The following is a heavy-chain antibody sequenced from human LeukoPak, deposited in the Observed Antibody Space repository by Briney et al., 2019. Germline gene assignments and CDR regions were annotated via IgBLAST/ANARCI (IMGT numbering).Heavy chain of an antibody. Sequence: GGSLRLSCAASGFTVSSTYMSWVRQAPGKGLEWVSVIYSGGSTYYADSVKGRFTISRDNSKNTLYLQMNSLRAEDTAVYYCASPEMARDGTYAMDVWGQGTTVTVSS. CDR2: IYSGGST. CDR1: GFTVSSTY. CDR3: ASPEMARDGTYAMDV. D-gene: IGHD5-24*01. V-gene: IGHV3-53*01. J-gene: IGHJ6*02.